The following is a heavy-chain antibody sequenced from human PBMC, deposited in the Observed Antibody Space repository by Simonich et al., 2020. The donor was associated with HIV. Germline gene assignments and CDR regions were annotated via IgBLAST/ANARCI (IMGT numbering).Heavy chain of an antibody. CDR1: GSTFTSYY. Sequence: QVQLVPSGAEVKKPGDSVKVSCKAFGSTFTSYYMHWVRQSPGQGVEWMGIRNPSGGSTSYAQKFQGRVTMTRDTSISTAYMELSRLRSDDTAVYYCAREGSSGWSNGGQGTLVTVSS. CDR2: RNPSGGST. CDR3: AREGSSGWSN. V-gene: IGHV1-46*01. D-gene: IGHD6-19*01. J-gene: IGHJ4*02.